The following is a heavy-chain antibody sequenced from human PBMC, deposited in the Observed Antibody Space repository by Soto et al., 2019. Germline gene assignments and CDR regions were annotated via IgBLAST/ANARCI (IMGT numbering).Heavy chain of an antibody. D-gene: IGHD3-22*01. CDR2: IWYDGSNK. CDR1: GFTFSSYG. Sequence: GGSLRLSCAASGFTFSSYGMHWVRQAPGKGLEWVAVIWYDGSNKYYADSVKGRFTISRDNSKNTLYLQMNSLRAEDTAVYYCARDTAYYYDSSGYPDYWGQGTLVTVSS. J-gene: IGHJ4*02. CDR3: ARDTAYYYDSSGYPDY. V-gene: IGHV3-33*01.